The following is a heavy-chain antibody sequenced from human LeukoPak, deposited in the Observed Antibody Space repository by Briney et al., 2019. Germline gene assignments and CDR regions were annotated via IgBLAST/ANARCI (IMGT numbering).Heavy chain of an antibody. CDR1: GYAFTDYY. D-gene: IGHD6-19*01. J-gene: IGHJ4*02. CDR3: ARDHIALVGTYFDY. Sequence: ASVKVSCKASGYAFTDYYIHWVRQAPGQGLEWMGWTNPYSGSTHFAPNFQGRVTMTRDTSISTAYMELSGLTPDDTAVYYCARDHIALVGTYFDYWGQGTLVTVSS. CDR2: TNPYSGST. V-gene: IGHV1-2*02.